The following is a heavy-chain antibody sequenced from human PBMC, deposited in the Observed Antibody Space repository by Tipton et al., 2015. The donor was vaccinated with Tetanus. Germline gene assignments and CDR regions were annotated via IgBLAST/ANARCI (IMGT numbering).Heavy chain of an antibody. J-gene: IGHJ4*02. Sequence: SLRLSCAASGFPFSAYNMNWVRQAPGKGLKWVSSISGISTYINYADSVKGRFTISRDNAENSLYLEMTNLTAEDTAIYYCARKGTAIPIDYWGQGTLVTVSS. CDR2: ISGISTYI. V-gene: IGHV3-21*01. CDR3: ARKGTAIPIDY. D-gene: IGHD2-21*02. CDR1: GFPFSAYN.